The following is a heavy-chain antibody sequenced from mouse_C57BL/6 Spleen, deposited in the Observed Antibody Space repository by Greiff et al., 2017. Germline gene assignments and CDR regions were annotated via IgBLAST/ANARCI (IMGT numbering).Heavy chain of an antibody. D-gene: IGHD3-1*01. J-gene: IGHJ3*01. CDR2: INPNNGGT. V-gene: IGHV1-18*01. Sequence: VQLQQSGPELVKPGASVKIPCKASGYTFTDYNMDWVKQSHGKSLEWIGDINPNNGGTIYNQKFKGKATLTVDKSSSTAYLELRSLTSEDTAVYYCARKRGTAGSCAYWGQGTLVTVAA. CDR1: GYTFTDYN. CDR3: ARKRGTAGSCAY.